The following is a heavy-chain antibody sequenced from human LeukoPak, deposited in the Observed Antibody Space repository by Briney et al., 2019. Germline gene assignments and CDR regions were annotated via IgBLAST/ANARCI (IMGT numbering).Heavy chain of an antibody. CDR1: GYTFTSYA. CDR2: INPNSGGT. Sequence: ASVKVSCKASGYTFTSYAMNWVRQAPGQGLEWMGWINPNSGGTNYAQKFQGRVTMTRDTSISTAYMELSRLRSDDTAVYYCARVEYSYGHNDYWGQGTLVTVSS. CDR3: ARVEYSYGHNDY. J-gene: IGHJ4*02. D-gene: IGHD5-18*01. V-gene: IGHV1-2*02.